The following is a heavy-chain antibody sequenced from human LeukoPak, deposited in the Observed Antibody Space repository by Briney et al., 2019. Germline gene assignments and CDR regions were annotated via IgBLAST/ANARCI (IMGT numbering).Heavy chain of an antibody. V-gene: IGHV6-1*01. D-gene: IGHD2-2*02. CDR3: ARIKYCSSTSCYNYYYGMDV. CDR1: GDSVSSNSAA. Sequence: SQTLSLTCAISGDSVSSNSAAWNWIRQSPSRGLEWLGRTYYRSKWYNDYAVSVKSRITINPDTSKNQFSLQLNSVTPEDTAVYYCARIKYCSSTSCYNYYYGMDVWGQGTTVTVSS. CDR2: TYYRSKWYN. J-gene: IGHJ6*02.